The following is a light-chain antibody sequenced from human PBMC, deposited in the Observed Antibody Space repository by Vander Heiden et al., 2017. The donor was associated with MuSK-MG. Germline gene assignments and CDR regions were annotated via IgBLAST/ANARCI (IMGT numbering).Light chain of an antibody. CDR2: AAS. V-gene: IGKV1-39*01. CDR3: QQSYSTPRT. Sequence: DIEMTQSPSSLSASVGDRVTITCRASQSISSYLNWYQQKPGQAPKLLIYAASSLQSGLPSRFSGSGSGTDFTLTISSLQPEDFATYYCQQSYSTPRTFGHGTKVDIK. J-gene: IGKJ3*01. CDR1: QSISSY.